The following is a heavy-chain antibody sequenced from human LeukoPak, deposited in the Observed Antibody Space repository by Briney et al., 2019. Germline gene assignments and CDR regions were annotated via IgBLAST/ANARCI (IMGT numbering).Heavy chain of an antibody. V-gene: IGHV1-46*01. CDR2: INPSGGST. D-gene: IGHD2-2*01. Sequence: ASVKVSCKASGYTFTSYYMHWVRQAPGQGLEWMGIINPSGGSTSYAQKFQGRVTMTRDTSTSTVYMELSSLRSEDTAAYYCARDPADCSSTSCPNNWFDPWGQGTLVTVSS. CDR3: ARDPADCSSTSCPNNWFDP. CDR1: GYTFTSYY. J-gene: IGHJ5*02.